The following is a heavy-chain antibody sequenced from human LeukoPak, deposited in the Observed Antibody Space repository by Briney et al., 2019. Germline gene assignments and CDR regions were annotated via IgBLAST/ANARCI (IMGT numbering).Heavy chain of an antibody. Sequence: PGGSLRLSCAASGFTFSDSWMHWVRQAAGKGLVWVSRVNSDGRTTNYADSVKGRFTISRDNAKNTLFLQMNSLRDEDTAVYYCARAGPYSNSWYYFDYWGQGTLVTVSS. V-gene: IGHV3-74*01. CDR2: VNSDGRTT. J-gene: IGHJ4*02. CDR1: GFTFSDSW. CDR3: ARAGPYSNSWYYFDY. D-gene: IGHD6-13*01.